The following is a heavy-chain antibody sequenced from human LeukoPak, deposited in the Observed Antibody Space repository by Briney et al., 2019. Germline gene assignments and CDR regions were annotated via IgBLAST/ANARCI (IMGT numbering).Heavy chain of an antibody. CDR2: IYYSGST. D-gene: IGHD2-2*01. Sequence: SQTLSLTCTVSGGSISSGDHYWSWIRQPPGKGLEWIGYIYYSGSTYYNPSLKSRVTISVDTSKNQFSLKLSSVTAADTAVYYCARDGGCSSTSCYPDYWGQGTLVTVSS. CDR3: ARDGGCSSTSCYPDY. CDR1: GGSISSGDHY. J-gene: IGHJ4*02. V-gene: IGHV4-30-4*01.